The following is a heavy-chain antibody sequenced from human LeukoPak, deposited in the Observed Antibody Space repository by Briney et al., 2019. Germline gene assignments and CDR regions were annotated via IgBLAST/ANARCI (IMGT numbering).Heavy chain of an antibody. J-gene: IGHJ4*02. Sequence: GGSLRLSCAASGFSFSSYAMHWVRQAPGKGLEGVAVIWYDGSNKNYVDSVKGRFTISRDNAKNTLYLQMNSLRAEDTAVYYCARVDGAMGSLDYWGQGMLVTVSS. CDR3: ARVDGAMGSLDY. CDR1: GFSFSSYA. V-gene: IGHV3-33*01. CDR2: IWYDGSNK. D-gene: IGHD5-18*01.